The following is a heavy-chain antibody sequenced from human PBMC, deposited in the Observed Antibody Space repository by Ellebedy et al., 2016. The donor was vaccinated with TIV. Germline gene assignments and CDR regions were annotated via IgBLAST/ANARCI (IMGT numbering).Heavy chain of an antibody. CDR1: GGSLSSGSSF. CDR2: IYHSGST. J-gene: IGHJ5*02. D-gene: IGHD3-10*01. Sequence: GSLRLSCIVSGGSLSSGSSFWAWIRQPPGKGLEWIGSIYHSGSTYSNPSLKSRVTISVDTSKNQFSLKLTSVTAADTAVYYCARWFGELLYVRWFDPWGQGTLVTVSS. CDR3: ARWFGELLYVRWFDP. V-gene: IGHV4-39*01.